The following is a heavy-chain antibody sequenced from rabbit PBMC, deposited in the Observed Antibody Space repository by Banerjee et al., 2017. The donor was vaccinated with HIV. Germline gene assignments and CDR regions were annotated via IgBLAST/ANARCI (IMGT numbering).Heavy chain of an antibody. J-gene: IGHJ6*01. CDR3: ARHLSATISSGL. V-gene: IGHV1S47*01. Sequence: QEQLVESGGGLVQPEGSLTLTCTASGFTFNNYWMCWVRQAPGKGLEWIGCMDSGNSGSKWFASWVNGRFSISRSTSLNTVTLQMTSLTAADTATYFCARHLSATISSGLWGPGTLVTVS. D-gene: IGHD1-1*01. CDR1: GFTFNNYW. CDR2: MDSGNSGSK.